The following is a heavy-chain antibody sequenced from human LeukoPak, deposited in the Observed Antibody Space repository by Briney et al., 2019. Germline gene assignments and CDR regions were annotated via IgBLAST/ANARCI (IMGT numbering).Heavy chain of an antibody. V-gene: IGHV1-69*02. J-gene: IGHJ2*01. CDR3: ARDTGGYGDYVGLWYFDL. D-gene: IGHD4-17*01. CDR1: GGTFGSYT. Sequence: GSSVQVSCKASGGTFGSYTISWVRQAPGQGLEWMGRIIPILGIANYAQKFQGRVTITPDKSTSTAYMELSSLRSQDTAVYCFARDTGGYGDYVGLWYFDLWGRGTLVTVSS. CDR2: IIPILGIA.